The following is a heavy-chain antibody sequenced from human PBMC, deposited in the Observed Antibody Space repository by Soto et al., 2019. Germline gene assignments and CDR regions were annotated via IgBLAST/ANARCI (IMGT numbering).Heavy chain of an antibody. V-gene: IGHV5-51*01. Sequence: PGESLKISCEVSGYNFMIHWIAWVRQMPGKGLEWMGTIFPRDSDTRYSPSFQGQVTISADKSINTAYVQWTSLEASDTAIYFCARALNYSNFDYWGQGTLVTVSS. CDR1: GYNFMIHW. D-gene: IGHD4-4*01. CDR3: ARALNYSNFDY. CDR2: IFPRDSDT. J-gene: IGHJ4*02.